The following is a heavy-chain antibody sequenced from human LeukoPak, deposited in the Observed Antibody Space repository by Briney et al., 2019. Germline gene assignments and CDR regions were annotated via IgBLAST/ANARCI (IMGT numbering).Heavy chain of an antibody. J-gene: IGHJ3*02. CDR1: GYSISSGYY. CDR2: IYHRGST. CDR3: ARHPPQTLDAFDI. Sequence: SETLSLTCAVSGYSISSGYYWGWIRHPPGKGLEWIGSIYHRGSTYYNPSLKSRDTISVDTSKNQFSLKLSSVTAEDTAVYYCARHPPQTLDAFDIWGQGTMVTVSS. V-gene: IGHV4-38-2*01.